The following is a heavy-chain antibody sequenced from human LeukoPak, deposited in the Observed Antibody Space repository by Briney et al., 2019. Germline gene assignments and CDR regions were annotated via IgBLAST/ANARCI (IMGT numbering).Heavy chain of an antibody. V-gene: IGHV3-21*01. CDR1: GFTFTNYG. D-gene: IGHD2-2*01. CDR2: ISSSGTSI. CDR3: ARTAKDIVIVPASYYMDV. J-gene: IGHJ6*03. Sequence: PGGSLRLSCAASGFTFTNYGMNWVRQPPGKGLEWDSSISSSGTSIDYADSVKGRFTVSRDSATNSLYLQMNSLRAEDTAVYYCARTAKDIVIVPASYYMDVWGKGTTVTVSS.